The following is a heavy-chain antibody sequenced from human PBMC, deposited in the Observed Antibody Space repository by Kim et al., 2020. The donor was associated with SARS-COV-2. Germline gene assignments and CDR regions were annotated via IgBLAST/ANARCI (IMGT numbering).Heavy chain of an antibody. Sequence: YQGRVTMTRDTSKSTVYMELSSLRSEDTAVYYCARDHRVSGRNHYGMDGWGQGTTVTVSS. CDR3: ARDHRVSGRNHYGMDG. J-gene: IGHJ6*02. D-gene: IGHD6-19*01. V-gene: IGHV1-46*01.